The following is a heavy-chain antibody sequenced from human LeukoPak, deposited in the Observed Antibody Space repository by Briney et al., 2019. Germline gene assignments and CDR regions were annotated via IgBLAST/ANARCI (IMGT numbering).Heavy chain of an antibody. J-gene: IGHJ4*02. V-gene: IGHV4-61*08. CDR1: GGSISSGGYS. D-gene: IGHD5-12*01. CDR3: ARFLGMATFDY. Sequence: PSETLSLTCTVSGGSISSGGYSWSWIRQHPGEGLEWIGYIYYSGSTNYNPSLKSRVTISVDTSKNQFSLKLSSVTAADTAVYYCARFLGMATFDYWGQGTLVTVSS. CDR2: IYYSGST.